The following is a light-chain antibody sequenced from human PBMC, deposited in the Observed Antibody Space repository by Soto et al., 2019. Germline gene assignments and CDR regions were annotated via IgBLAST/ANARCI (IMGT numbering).Light chain of an antibody. CDR2: WAS. Sequence: DIVMTQSPDSLAVSLGERATINCKSSQSVLYSSNNKNYLAWYQQKPGQPPKLLIYWASTRESGVPDRFSGSGSGTDFTLPIRSLQAEDVAVYYCQQSKTFGHGTKGEIK. J-gene: IGKJ1*01. V-gene: IGKV4-1*01. CDR3: QQSKT. CDR1: QSVLYSSNNKNY.